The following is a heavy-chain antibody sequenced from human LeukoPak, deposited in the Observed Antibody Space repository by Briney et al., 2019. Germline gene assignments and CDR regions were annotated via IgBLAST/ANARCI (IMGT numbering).Heavy chain of an antibody. CDR2: IYPGDSHT. Sequence: GESLKISCKGSGYTFTNYWIGWVRQMPGKGLEWMGIIYPGDSHTKYSPSFQGQVTISADKSVSTAYLQWSSLKASDTAMYYCARQLYYDSNGYFSPEDYWGQGTLVTVSS. V-gene: IGHV5-51*01. J-gene: IGHJ4*02. D-gene: IGHD3-22*01. CDR1: GYTFTNYW. CDR3: ARQLYYDSNGYFSPEDY.